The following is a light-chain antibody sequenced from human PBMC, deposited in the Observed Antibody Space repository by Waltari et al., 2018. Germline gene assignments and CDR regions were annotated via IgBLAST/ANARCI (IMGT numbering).Light chain of an antibody. CDR3: TSFTSRSTWV. CDR2: EVS. J-gene: IGLJ3*02. Sequence: QSALTQPVSVSESPGQSITISCTGTSSDVGAYNFVSWYQQHPGKAPKLMIYEVSNRPSGVSSRFSAAKSVNTASLTISGLQAEDEADYYCTSFTSRSTWVFGGGTKLTVL. CDR1: SSDVGAYNF. V-gene: IGLV2-14*01.